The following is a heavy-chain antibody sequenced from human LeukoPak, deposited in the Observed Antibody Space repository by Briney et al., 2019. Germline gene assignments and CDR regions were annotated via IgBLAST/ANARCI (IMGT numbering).Heavy chain of an antibody. V-gene: IGHV1-2*02. CDR2: INPNSGGT. CDR1: GYTFTGYY. J-gene: IGHJ4*02. CDR3: ARKHIWFGEEGLDY. D-gene: IGHD3-10*01. Sequence: EASVKVSCKASGYTFTGYYMHWVRQAPGQGLEWMGWINPNSGGTNYAQKFQGRVTMTRDTSISTAYMELSRLRSDDTAVYYCARKHIWFGEEGLDYWGQGTLVTVSS.